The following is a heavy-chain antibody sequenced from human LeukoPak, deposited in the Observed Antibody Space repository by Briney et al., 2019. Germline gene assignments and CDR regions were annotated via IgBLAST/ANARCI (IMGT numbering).Heavy chain of an antibody. Sequence: GGSLRLSCAASGFTFSSYAMSWVRQAPGKGLEWVSAISGSGGSTYYADSVKGRFTISRDNSKNTLYLQMSSLRAEDTAVYYCVKLYGSGSYNHFDYWGQGTLVTVSS. CDR3: VKLYGSGSYNHFDY. CDR2: ISGSGGST. V-gene: IGHV3-23*01. CDR1: GFTFSSYA. D-gene: IGHD3-10*01. J-gene: IGHJ4*02.